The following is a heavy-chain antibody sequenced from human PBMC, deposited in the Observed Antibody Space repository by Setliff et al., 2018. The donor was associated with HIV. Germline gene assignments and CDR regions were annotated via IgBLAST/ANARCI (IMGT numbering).Heavy chain of an antibody. D-gene: IGHD3-9*01. Sequence: GGSLRLSCAASGFVFTDHSFHWVRQAPGEGLEWVSYISSSGSSIYYGDSGKGRFTISRDNAKNSLYLQMNSLRAEDTAVYYCAKNDILTGYYKGVDYWGQGTLVTVSS. J-gene: IGHJ4*02. CDR1: GFVFTDHS. V-gene: IGHV3-48*04. CDR2: ISSSGSSI. CDR3: AKNDILTGYYKGVDY.